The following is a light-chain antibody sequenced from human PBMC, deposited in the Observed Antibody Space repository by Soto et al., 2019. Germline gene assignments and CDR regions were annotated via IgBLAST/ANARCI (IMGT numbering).Light chain of an antibody. V-gene: IGKV3-20*01. CDR2: GAS. CDR3: QHYDHLPIA. Sequence: EDVLTKSPGNLSVYPGARANLSCRASQSVSSSDLAWYQQKPGQAPRLLISGASNRATGTPDRFSGSGSGTDFTLTITSLEPEDFAVYYCQHYDHLPIAFGQGTRMEIK. CDR1: QSVSSSD. J-gene: IGKJ5*01.